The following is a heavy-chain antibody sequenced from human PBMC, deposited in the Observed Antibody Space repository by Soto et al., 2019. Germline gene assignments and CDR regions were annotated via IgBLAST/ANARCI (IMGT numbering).Heavy chain of an antibody. CDR1: GGSFSGYY. D-gene: IGHD3-22*01. Sequence: SETLSLTCAVYGGSFSGYYWSWIRQPPGKGLEWIGEINHSGSTNYNPSLKSRVTISVDTSKNQFSLKLSSVTAADTAVYYCARGAPYYYDSSGYYMGADYWGQGTLVTVSS. J-gene: IGHJ4*02. CDR3: ARGAPYYYDSSGYYMGADY. V-gene: IGHV4-34*01. CDR2: INHSGST.